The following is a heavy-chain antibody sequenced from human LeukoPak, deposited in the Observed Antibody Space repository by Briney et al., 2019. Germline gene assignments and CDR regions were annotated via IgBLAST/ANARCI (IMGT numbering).Heavy chain of an antibody. CDR2: IYYSGST. J-gene: IGHJ4*02. V-gene: IGHV4-59*08. D-gene: IGHD6-13*01. CDR1: GGSISSYY. Sequence: SETLSLTCTVSGGSISSYYWSWIRQPPGKGLEWIGYIYYSGSTNYNPSLKSRVTISVDRSKNQFSLKLSSVTAADTAVYYCARLSSSAGFGYWGQGTLVTVSS. CDR3: ARLSSSAGFGY.